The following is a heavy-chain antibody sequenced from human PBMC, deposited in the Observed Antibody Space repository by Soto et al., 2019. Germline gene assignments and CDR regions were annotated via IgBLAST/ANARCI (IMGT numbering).Heavy chain of an antibody. CDR3: ASTGPYSSGNN. Sequence: QVQLQESGPGLVDPLGTLSLTCAVSGTSVSGANWWGWVRQPPGKGLEWIGEIHSSGNTDYNPSLQXRXTXSXXMSKNEFSLKLTSVTAADTAVYYCASTGPYSSGNNWGQGTLVTVSS. CDR2: IHSSGNT. V-gene: IGHV4-4*02. J-gene: IGHJ4*02. CDR1: GTSVSGANW. D-gene: IGHD3-22*01.